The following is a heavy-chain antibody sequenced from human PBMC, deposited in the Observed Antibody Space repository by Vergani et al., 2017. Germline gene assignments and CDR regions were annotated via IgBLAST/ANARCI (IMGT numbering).Heavy chain of an antibody. CDR3: ARGWSGYSTSWFFEY. D-gene: IGHD6-13*01. CDR2: INPNSGGT. J-gene: IGHJ4*02. CDR1: GHTFAGYN. Sequence: QVQLVQSGAEVKKPGASVKVFCKASGHTFAGYNIHWVRQAPGQGLELMGWINPNSGGTNYAQKFQGRVTMTRDTSINTAYMELSRLRSDDTAVYYCARGWSGYSTSWFFEYWGQGTLVTVSS. V-gene: IGHV1-2*02.